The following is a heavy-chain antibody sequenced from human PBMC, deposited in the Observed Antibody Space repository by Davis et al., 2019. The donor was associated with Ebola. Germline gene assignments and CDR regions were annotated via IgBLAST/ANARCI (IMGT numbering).Heavy chain of an antibody. J-gene: IGHJ6*02. V-gene: IGHV3-53*04. D-gene: IGHD3-16*01. Sequence: GESLKISCAASGFTVSSNYMSWVRQAPGKGLEWVSVIYSGGSTYYADSVKGLFTISRHNSKNTLYLQMNSLRAEDTAVYYCARDGQTPGRYYYYGMDVWGQGTTVTVSS. CDR3: ARDGQTPGRYYYYGMDV. CDR1: GFTVSSNY. CDR2: IYSGGST.